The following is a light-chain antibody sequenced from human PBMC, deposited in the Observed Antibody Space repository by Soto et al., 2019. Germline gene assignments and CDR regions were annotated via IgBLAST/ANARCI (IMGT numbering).Light chain of an antibody. CDR3: KQNNKWPPVT. CDR2: GAS. CDR1: QTISND. J-gene: IGKJ4*01. Sequence: EVVMTQSPATVSVSPGEAVTLSFRASQTISNDLAWYQQKPGQAPRLLIYGASTRATGVTARLSGGGSGTEFTLTNSSLQSVYFPFYYYKQNNKWPPVTFGGGTKVEIK. V-gene: IGKV3-15*01.